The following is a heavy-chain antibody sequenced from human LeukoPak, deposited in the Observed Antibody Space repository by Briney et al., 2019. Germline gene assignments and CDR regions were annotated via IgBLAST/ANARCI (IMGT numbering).Heavy chain of an antibody. CDR1: GFTFTTYW. V-gene: IGHV3-7*03. CDR3: AGSSGYDSDYFDY. Sequence: GGSLRLSCAASGFTFTTYWMAWVRQFPGKGLEWVANINQDGTEKYSVDSVKGRFTISRDNSKNTLYLQMNSLRAEDTAVYYCAGSSGYDSDYFDYWDQGTLVTVSS. D-gene: IGHD5-12*01. CDR2: INQDGTEK. J-gene: IGHJ4*02.